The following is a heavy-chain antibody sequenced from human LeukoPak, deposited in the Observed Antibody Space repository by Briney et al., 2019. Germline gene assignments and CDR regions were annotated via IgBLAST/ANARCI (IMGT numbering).Heavy chain of an antibody. J-gene: IGHJ3*02. CDR3: ARCSYYDSSGYSLGAFDI. CDR1: GGSVSSGSYY. V-gene: IGHV4-30-4*01. CDR2: IYYSGST. Sequence: SETLSLTCTVSGGSVSSGSYYWSWIRQPPGKGLEWIGYIYYSGSTYYNPSLKSRVTISVDTSKNQFSLKLSSVTAADTAVYYCARCSYYDSSGYSLGAFDIWGQGTMVTVSS. D-gene: IGHD3-22*01.